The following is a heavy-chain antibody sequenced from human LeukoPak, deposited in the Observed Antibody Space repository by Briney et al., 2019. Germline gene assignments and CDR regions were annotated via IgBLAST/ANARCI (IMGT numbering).Heavy chain of an antibody. Sequence: SETLSLTCTVSGGSISSGGYYWSWIRQHPGKGLEWIGYIYYTGNTYYNPSLKSRVTISVDTSKNQFSLKLSSVTAADTAVYYCARNYDILTGFDYWGQGTLVIVSS. CDR3: ARNYDILTGFDY. CDR1: GGSISSGGYY. J-gene: IGHJ4*02. D-gene: IGHD3-9*01. V-gene: IGHV4-61*08. CDR2: IYYTGNT.